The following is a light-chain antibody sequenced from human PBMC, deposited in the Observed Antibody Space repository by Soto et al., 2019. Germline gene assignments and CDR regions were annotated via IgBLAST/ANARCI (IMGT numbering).Light chain of an antibody. Sequence: QPVLTQPPSVSEAPGQRVTISCTGSSSNIGAGYEAHWYQQVPGTAPKLLIYENNNRPSGVPDRFSGSKSGTSASLAITGLQAEDEAEYYCPSYDSSLSGYVFGTGTKLTVL. CDR1: SSNIGAGYE. CDR2: ENN. CDR3: PSYDSSLSGYV. V-gene: IGLV1-40*01. J-gene: IGLJ1*01.